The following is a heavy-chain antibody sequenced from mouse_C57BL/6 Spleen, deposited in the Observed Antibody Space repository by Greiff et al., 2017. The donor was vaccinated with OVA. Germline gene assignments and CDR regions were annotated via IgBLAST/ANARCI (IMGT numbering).Heavy chain of an antibody. CDR2: INPSTGGT. Sequence: DVQLQESGPELVKPGASVKISCKASGYSFTGYYMNWVKQSPEKSLEWIGEINPSTGGTTYNQKFKAKATLTVDKSSSTAYMQLKSLTSEDSAVYYCARSLPGDYWGQGTTLTVSS. D-gene: IGHD2-10*01. CDR1: GYSFTGYY. V-gene: IGHV1-42*01. CDR3: ARSLPGDY. J-gene: IGHJ2*01.